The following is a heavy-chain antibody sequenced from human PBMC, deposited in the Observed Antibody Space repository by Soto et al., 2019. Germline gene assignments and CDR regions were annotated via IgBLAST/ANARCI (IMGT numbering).Heavy chain of an antibody. CDR2: ISYDGSNK. CDR1: GFTFSSYA. D-gene: IGHD4-4*01. V-gene: IGHV3-30-3*01. CDR3: ARPLWRDDYNWGYFDL. Sequence: QVQLVESGGGVVQPGRSLRLSCAASGFTFSSYAMHWVRQAPXXXXXXXAVISYDGSNKYYADSVKGRFTISRDNSKNTLYLQMNSLRTEDTAVYYCARPLWRDDYNWGYFDLWGRGTLVTVSS. J-gene: IGHJ2*01.